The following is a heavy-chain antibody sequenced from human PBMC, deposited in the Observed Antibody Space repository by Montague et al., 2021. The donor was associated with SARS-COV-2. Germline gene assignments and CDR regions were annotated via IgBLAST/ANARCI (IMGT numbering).Heavy chain of an antibody. V-gene: IGHV4-39*07. CDR2: IYYSGST. Sequence: SETLSLTCTVSGGSISSSSHYWGWIRQPPGKGLEWIGSIYYSGSTYYNPSLKSRVTILVDTFKNQFSLKLRSVTAADTAVYYCARGIRRTWIQLWVRSGFDYWGQGTLVTDSS. D-gene: IGHD5-18*01. J-gene: IGHJ4*02. CDR1: GGSISSSSHY. CDR3: ARGIRRTWIQLWVRSGFDY.